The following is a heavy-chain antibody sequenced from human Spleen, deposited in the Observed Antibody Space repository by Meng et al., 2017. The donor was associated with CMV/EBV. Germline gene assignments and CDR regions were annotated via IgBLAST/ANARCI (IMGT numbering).Heavy chain of an antibody. D-gene: IGHD4-23*01. J-gene: IGHJ4*02. CDR2: IWYDGSTL. Sequence: GESLKISCKASGFMFSNYVMHWVRQAPGKGLEWVALIWYDGSTLYYADSVKGRFTISRDNFENTLYLQMNSLRAEDTAVYYCAKDDYGGSTFDYWGQGTLVTVSS. V-gene: IGHV3-33*06. CDR3: AKDDYGGSTFDY. CDR1: GFMFSNYV.